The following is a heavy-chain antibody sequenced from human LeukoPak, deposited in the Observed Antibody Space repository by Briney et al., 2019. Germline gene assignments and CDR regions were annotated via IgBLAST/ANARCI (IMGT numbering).Heavy chain of an antibody. CDR1: GGSISSYY. Sequence: SSETLSLTCTVSGGSISSYYWSWIRQPPGKAPEWIGYIYYSGSTNYNPSLKSRVSISVDTSKNQFSLKLSSVTAADTAVYYCARGVHIAAAQYGYWGQGTLVTVSS. J-gene: IGHJ4*02. V-gene: IGHV4-59*01. CDR3: ARGVHIAAAQYGY. CDR2: IYYSGST. D-gene: IGHD6-13*01.